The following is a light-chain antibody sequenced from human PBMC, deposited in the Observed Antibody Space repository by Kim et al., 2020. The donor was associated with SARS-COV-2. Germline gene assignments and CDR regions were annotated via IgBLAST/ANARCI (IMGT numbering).Light chain of an antibody. CDR2: QDS. Sequence: SYELTQPPSVSVSPGQTASITCSGDKLGDKYACWYQQKPGQSPVLVIYQDSKRPSGIPERFSGSNSGNTATLTISGTQAMDEADYYCQAWDSSGVFGTGTKVTV. CDR1: KLGDKY. CDR3: QAWDSSGV. V-gene: IGLV3-1*01. J-gene: IGLJ1*01.